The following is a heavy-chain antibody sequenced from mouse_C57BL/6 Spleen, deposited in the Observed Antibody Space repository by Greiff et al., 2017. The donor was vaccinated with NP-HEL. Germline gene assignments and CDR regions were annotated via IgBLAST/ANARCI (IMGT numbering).Heavy chain of an antibody. D-gene: IGHD3-1*01. CDR2: INPSTGGT. Sequence: VQLQQSGPELVKPGASVKISCKASGYSFTGYYMNWVKQSPEKSLEWIGEINPSTGGTTYNQKFKAKATLTVDKSSSTAYMQLKSLTSEDSAVYYCARRATHWYCDVWGTGTTVTVSS. CDR1: GYSFTGYY. J-gene: IGHJ1*03. CDR3: ARRATHWYCDV. V-gene: IGHV1-42*01.